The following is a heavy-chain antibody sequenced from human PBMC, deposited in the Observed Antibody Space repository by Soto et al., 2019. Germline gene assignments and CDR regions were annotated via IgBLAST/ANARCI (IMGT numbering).Heavy chain of an antibody. Sequence: QVQLVQSGAEVKKSGASVKVSCKASSYTFTSYGISWVRQAPGQGLEWMGWISAYNGNRNYAQKFQGRVTMTTDTSTSTAYMELRSLRSDDTAVYFCARDGISMVRGVIEDYYGMDVWGQGTTVTVSS. J-gene: IGHJ6*02. CDR1: SYTFTSYG. CDR3: ARDGISMVRGVIEDYYGMDV. V-gene: IGHV1-18*01. CDR2: ISAYNGNR. D-gene: IGHD3-10*01.